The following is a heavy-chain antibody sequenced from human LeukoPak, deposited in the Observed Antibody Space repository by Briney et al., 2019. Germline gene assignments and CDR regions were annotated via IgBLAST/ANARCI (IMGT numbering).Heavy chain of an antibody. CDR2: ISYDGSNK. V-gene: IGHV3-30-3*01. D-gene: IGHD2-15*01. Sequence: PGGSLRLSCAASGFTFSSYAMHWVRQAPGKGLEWVAVISYDGSNKYYADSVKGRFTISRDNSKNTLYLQMNSLRAEDTAVYYCARGHCSGGSCLQYYYYGMDVWGQGTTVTVSS. CDR3: ARGHCSGGSCLQYYYYGMDV. J-gene: IGHJ6*02. CDR1: GFTFSSYA.